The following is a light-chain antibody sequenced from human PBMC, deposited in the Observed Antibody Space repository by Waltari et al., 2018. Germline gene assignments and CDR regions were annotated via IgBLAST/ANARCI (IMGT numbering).Light chain of an antibody. CDR1: QSISSW. V-gene: IGKV1-5*03. J-gene: IGKJ1*01. CDR2: KAS. Sequence: DIQMTQSPSTLSASVGDRVTITCRASQSISSWLAWYQQKPGKAPNLLIYKASSLESGVPSRFGGSGSGTEFTLTISSLQPDDFATYYCQQYNSYSLTFGQGTKVEIK. CDR3: QQYNSYSLT.